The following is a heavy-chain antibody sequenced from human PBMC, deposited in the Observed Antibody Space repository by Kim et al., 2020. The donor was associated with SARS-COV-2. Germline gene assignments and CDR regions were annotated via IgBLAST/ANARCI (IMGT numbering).Heavy chain of an antibody. J-gene: IGHJ5*02. CDR3: ARGGVAARRGGYNWFDP. CDR1: GYTFTGYY. D-gene: IGHD6-6*01. Sequence: ASVKVSCKASGYTFTGYYMHWVRQAPGQGLEWMGWINPNSGGTNYAQKFQGRVTMTRDTSISTAYMELSRLRSDDTAVYYCARGGVAARRGGYNWFDPWGQGTLVTVSS. V-gene: IGHV1-2*02. CDR2: INPNSGGT.